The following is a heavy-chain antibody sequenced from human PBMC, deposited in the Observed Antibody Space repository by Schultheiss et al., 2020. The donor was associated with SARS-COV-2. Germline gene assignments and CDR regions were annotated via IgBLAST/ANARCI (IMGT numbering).Heavy chain of an antibody. Sequence: GGSLRLSCAASGFTFSSYAMSWVRQAPGKGLEWVSALSGSGGSTYHADSVKGRFTISRDDSKNTAYLQMNSLKTEDTAVYYCTRHRSNLVDWYFDLWGRGTLVTVSS. CDR1: GFTFSSYA. J-gene: IGHJ2*01. CDR2: LSGSGGST. CDR3: TRHRSNLVDWYFDL. V-gene: IGHV3-23*01. D-gene: IGHD3-16*02.